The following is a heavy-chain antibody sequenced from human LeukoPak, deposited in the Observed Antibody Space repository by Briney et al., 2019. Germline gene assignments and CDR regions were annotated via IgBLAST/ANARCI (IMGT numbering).Heavy chain of an antibody. V-gene: IGHV4-59*08. Sequence: SETLSLTCTASGGSISSYYWGWIRQPPGKGLEWIGYIYYSGSTNYNPSLKSRVTISVDTSKNQFSLKLSSVTAADTAVYYCARQDGYFDYWGQGTLVTVSS. J-gene: IGHJ4*02. CDR3: ARQDGYFDY. CDR2: IYYSGST. D-gene: IGHD5-24*01. CDR1: GGSISSYY.